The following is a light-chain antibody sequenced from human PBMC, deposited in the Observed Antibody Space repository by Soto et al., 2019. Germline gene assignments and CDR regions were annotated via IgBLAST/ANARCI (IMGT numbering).Light chain of an antibody. CDR3: QKYNSAPRT. CDR1: EHINNY. V-gene: IGKV1-33*01. CDR2: DAS. Sequence: DIQMTQSPPSLSASVGDRVTITCQASEHINNYLNWYQQIPGKAPKLLIYDASNLAAGAPSRFSGSGSGTAFTFAISGLQPDDVATYYCQKYNSAPRTFGQGTKVDIK. J-gene: IGKJ1*01.